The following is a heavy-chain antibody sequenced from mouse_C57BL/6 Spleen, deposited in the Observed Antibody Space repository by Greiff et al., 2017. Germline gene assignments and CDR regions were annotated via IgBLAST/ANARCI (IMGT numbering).Heavy chain of an antibody. CDR2: IYPGDGDT. CDR1: GYAFSSSW. V-gene: IGHV1-82*01. CDR3: ARYYDYEGYFDV. D-gene: IGHD2-4*01. J-gene: IGHJ1*03. Sequence: VQLQESGPELVKPGASVKISCKASGYAFSSSWMNWVKQRPGKGLEWIGRIYPGDGDTNYNGKFKGKATLTADKSSSTAYMQLSSLTSEDSAVYFFARYYDYEGYFDVWGTGTTVTVSS.